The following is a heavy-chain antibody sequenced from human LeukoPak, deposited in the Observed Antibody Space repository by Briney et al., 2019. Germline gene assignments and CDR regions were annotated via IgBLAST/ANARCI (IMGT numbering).Heavy chain of an antibody. V-gene: IGHV4-30-4*01. CDR2: MYYSGST. D-gene: IGHD3-22*01. J-gene: IGHJ5*02. CDR1: GGSISSGDYY. Sequence: SETLSLTCTVSGGSISSGDYYWSWIRQPPGKGLEWIAYMYYSGSTYYNPPLKRRVTMSADTSKNQLSLKLSSVTAADTAVYYCARPYYYDSRIDPWGQGILVTVSS. CDR3: ARPYYYDSRIDP.